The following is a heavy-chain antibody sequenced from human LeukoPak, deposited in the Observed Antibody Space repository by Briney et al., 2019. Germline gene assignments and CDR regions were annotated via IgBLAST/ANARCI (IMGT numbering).Heavy chain of an antibody. V-gene: IGHV3-30*03. CDR3: ARDGIYCSSTSCFRTWDLYYYYGMDV. CDR2: ISYDGSNK. CDR1: GFTFSSYG. J-gene: IGHJ6*02. Sequence: PGGSLRLSCAASGFTFSSYGMHWVRQAPGKGLEWVAVISYDGSNKYYADSVKGRFTISRDNSKNTLYLQMNSLRAEDTAVYYCARDGIYCSSTSCFRTWDLYYYYGMDVWGQGTTVTVSS. D-gene: IGHD2-2*01.